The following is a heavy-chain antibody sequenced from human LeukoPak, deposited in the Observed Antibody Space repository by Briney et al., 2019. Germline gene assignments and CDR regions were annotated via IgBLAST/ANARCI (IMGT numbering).Heavy chain of an antibody. Sequence: SETLSLTCAVYGGSFSGYYWSWIRQPPGEGLEWIGEINHSGSTNYNPSLKSRVTISVDTSKNQFSLKLSSVTAADTAVYYCVRGERLNTMTQGGCAFDIWGQGTMVTVSS. J-gene: IGHJ3*02. CDR1: GGSFSGYY. D-gene: IGHD3-22*01. CDR2: INHSGST. CDR3: VRGERLNTMTQGGCAFDI. V-gene: IGHV4-34*01.